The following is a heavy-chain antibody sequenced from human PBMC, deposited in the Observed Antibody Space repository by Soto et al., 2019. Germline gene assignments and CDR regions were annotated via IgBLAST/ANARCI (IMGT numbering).Heavy chain of an antibody. CDR1: GGSFSGYY. CDR2: INHSGST. V-gene: IGHV4-34*01. Sequence: SETLSLTCAVYGGSFSGYYWSWIRQPPGKGLEWIGEINHSGSTNYNPSLKSRVTISVDTSKNQFSLKLSSVTAADTAVYYCARGCRDYDFWSGYYRSYYYYGMDVWGQGTTVTVSS. CDR3: ARGCRDYDFWSGYYRSYYYYGMDV. J-gene: IGHJ6*02. D-gene: IGHD3-3*01.